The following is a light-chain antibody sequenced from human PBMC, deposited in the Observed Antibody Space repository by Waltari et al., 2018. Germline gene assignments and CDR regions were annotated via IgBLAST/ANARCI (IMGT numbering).Light chain of an antibody. CDR1: SSDVGFYNY. Sequence: QSALTQPASVSGSPGQSITISCTGTSSDVGFYNYVSWYQQHPGKSPKLMTYDVGERPSVVSNRFSGSKSGNAASLTSPGLQAADEADDYCNSYTGSSSWVFGGGTRLTV. CDR3: NSYTGSSSWV. CDR2: DVG. V-gene: IGLV2-14*01. J-gene: IGLJ3*02.